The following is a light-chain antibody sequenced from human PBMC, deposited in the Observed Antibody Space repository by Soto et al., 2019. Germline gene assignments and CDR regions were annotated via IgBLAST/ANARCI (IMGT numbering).Light chain of an antibody. CDR1: SSNIGNNY. J-gene: IGLJ1*01. CDR3: GTWDSSLSAYV. CDR2: DNN. Sequence: SVLTRAPSVSASPGQKVTISCSGSSSNIGNNYVSCYQQLPGTAPKLLIYDNNKRPSGIPDRFSGSKSGTSATLGITGLQTGDEADYYCGTWDSSLSAYVFGTGNKATVL. V-gene: IGLV1-51*01.